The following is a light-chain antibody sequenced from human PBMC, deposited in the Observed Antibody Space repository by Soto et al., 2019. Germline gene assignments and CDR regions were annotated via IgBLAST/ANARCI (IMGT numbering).Light chain of an antibody. J-gene: IGKJ1*01. CDR1: QYINTR. CDR3: HQRQSWPRT. CDR2: QTS. V-gene: IGKV3-11*01. Sequence: EIVLTQSPATLSSFPGDRVTLSCRASQYINTRLAWYQHRPGQAPRLLIYQTSLSAAGIPARFSASGSGTDFTLTIRDVQPEDFALYSCHQRQSWPRTFGQGTKVDIK.